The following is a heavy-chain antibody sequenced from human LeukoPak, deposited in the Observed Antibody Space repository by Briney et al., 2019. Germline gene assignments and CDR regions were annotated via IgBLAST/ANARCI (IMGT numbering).Heavy chain of an antibody. D-gene: IGHD2-21*02. J-gene: IGHJ2*01. CDR2: IWYDGSNK. Sequence: GFLRLSCAASGFTFSSYGMHWVRQAPGKGLEWVAVIWYDGSNKYYADSVKGRFAISRDNAKNTLSLQMNSLRAEDTAVYYCARRLTADWCFDLWGRGTLVTVSS. CDR1: GFTFSSYG. CDR3: ARRLTADWCFDL. V-gene: IGHV3-33*08.